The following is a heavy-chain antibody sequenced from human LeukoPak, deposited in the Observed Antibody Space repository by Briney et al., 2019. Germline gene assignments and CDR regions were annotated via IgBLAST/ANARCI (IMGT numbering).Heavy chain of an antibody. CDR2: INPDSGDT. Sequence: ASVKVSCKASGYTFTYYYIHWMRQAPGQGLEWLGWINPDSGDTSYAQKFQGRVTMTRDTSISTVYVELSRLRSDDTAVYYCARSDSYTWFDPWGQGTLVTVSS. V-gene: IGHV1-2*02. CDR3: ARSDSYTWFDP. J-gene: IGHJ5*02. CDR1: GYTFTYYY. D-gene: IGHD2-15*01.